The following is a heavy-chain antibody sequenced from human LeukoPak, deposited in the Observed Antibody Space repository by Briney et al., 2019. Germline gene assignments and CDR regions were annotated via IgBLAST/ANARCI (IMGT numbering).Heavy chain of an antibody. CDR3: ARDGGSGIFTSGSFDY. D-gene: IGHD3-10*01. V-gene: IGHV4-38-2*02. CDR2: MYHSGST. CDR1: DYSISRGYY. J-gene: IGHJ4*02. Sequence: SETLSLTCTVSDYSISRGYYWGWIRQPPGKGLEWIGSMYHSGSTYYNPSLKSRVTISVDTSKTQFSLKLSSVPAADTAVYYCARDGGSGIFTSGSFDYWGQGTLVTVSS.